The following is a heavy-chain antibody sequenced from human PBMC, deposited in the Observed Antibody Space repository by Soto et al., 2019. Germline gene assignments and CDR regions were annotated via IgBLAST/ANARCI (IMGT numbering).Heavy chain of an antibody. V-gene: IGHV3-33*01. CDR1: GFIFSSFA. J-gene: IGHJ4*02. D-gene: IGHD1-26*01. CDR3: ARDFSQVGPFDC. Sequence: QVQLVESGGGVVQPGTSLRLSCAASGFIFSSFALHWVRQAPGKGLEWVAVIRYDGSEKYNGDSVKGRFTISRDNSKNTVYLEMSSLRVEDTAVYYCARDFSQVGPFDCWGQGTLVTVSS. CDR2: IRYDGSEK.